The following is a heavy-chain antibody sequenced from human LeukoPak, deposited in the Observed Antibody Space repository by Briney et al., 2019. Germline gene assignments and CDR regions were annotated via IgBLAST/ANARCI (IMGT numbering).Heavy chain of an antibody. V-gene: IGHV4-59*01. Sequence: SETLSLTCTVSGGSIGSYYWSWIRQPPGKGLEWIGYIYYSGSTNYNPSLKSRVTISVDTSKNQFSLKLSSVTAADTAVYYCARGYYYDSSGYYPAFDIWGQGTMVTVSS. CDR2: IYYSGST. J-gene: IGHJ3*02. CDR3: ARGYYYDSSGYYPAFDI. D-gene: IGHD3-22*01. CDR1: GGSIGSYY.